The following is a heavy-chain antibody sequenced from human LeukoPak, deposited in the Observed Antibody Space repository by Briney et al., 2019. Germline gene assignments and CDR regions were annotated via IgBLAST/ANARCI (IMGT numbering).Heavy chain of an antibody. D-gene: IGHD1-26*01. V-gene: IGHV4-34*01. CDR2: IDHSGST. Sequence: PSETLSLPCAVYGGSFSGYYWSWIRQPPGKGLEWIGEIDHSGSTNYNPSLRSRVTISVDTSKNQFSLKLSSVTAADTAVYYCSRESGPFCPFGHWGQGTLVAVTS. J-gene: IGHJ4*02. CDR1: GGSFSGYY. CDR3: SRESGPFCPFGH.